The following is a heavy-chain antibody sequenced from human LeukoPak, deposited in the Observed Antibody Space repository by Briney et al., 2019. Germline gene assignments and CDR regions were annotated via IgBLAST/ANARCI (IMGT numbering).Heavy chain of an antibody. V-gene: IGHV1-69*13. J-gene: IGHJ6*02. D-gene: IGHD6-6*01. CDR2: IIPIFGTA. CDR3: ARTSIAVGDYYYYGMDV. Sequence: SVKVPCKASGGTFSSYAISWVRQAPGQGLEWMGGIIPIFGTANYAQKFQGRVTITADESTSTAYMELSSLRSEDTAVYYCARTSIAVGDYYYYGMDVWGQGTTVTVSS. CDR1: GGTFSSYA.